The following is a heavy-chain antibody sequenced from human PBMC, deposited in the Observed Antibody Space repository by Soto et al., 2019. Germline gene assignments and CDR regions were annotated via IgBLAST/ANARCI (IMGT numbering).Heavy chain of an antibody. CDR2: IYYSGST. Sequence: SETLSLTCTVSGGSISSSSYYWGWILQPPGKGLEWIGYIYYSGSTNYNPSLKSRVTISVDTSKNQFSLKLSSVTAADTAVYYCARGATTVTYFDYWGQGTLVTVSS. V-gene: IGHV4-61*05. CDR1: GGSISSSSYY. CDR3: ARGATTVTYFDY. D-gene: IGHD4-17*01. J-gene: IGHJ4*02.